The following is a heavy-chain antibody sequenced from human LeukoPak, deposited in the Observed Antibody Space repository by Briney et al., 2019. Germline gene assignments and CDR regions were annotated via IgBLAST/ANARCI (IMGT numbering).Heavy chain of an antibody. CDR3: AADLRFYSDGSGPTNAFDV. CDR1: GFTFSNAW. CDR2: IKSNSYGGTT. Sequence: PGGSLRLSCAGSGFTFSNAWLSWVRQAPGKRLEWLGRIKSNSYGGTTDYGAPVKGRFTISREDSKNMVYLQMNSLKTEDTAVYSCAADLRFYSDGSGPTNAFDVWGQGTMVTVSS. J-gene: IGHJ3*01. D-gene: IGHD3-22*01. V-gene: IGHV3-15*01.